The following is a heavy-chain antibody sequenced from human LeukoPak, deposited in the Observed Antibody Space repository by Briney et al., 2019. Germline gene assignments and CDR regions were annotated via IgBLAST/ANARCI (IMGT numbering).Heavy chain of an antibody. D-gene: IGHD6-19*01. CDR2: INGGGDDT. CDR3: AKEGSSGWYDYYSLEV. J-gene: IGHJ6*02. Sequence: PGGSLRLSCAASGFTFSSYAMSWVRQAPGKGPEWVSVINGGGDDTYYADSVKGRFTTSRDNSKNTLYLQMTSLGVGDTAVYYCAKEGSSGWYDYYSLEVWGQGTTVTVSS. V-gene: IGHV3-23*01. CDR1: GFTFSSYA.